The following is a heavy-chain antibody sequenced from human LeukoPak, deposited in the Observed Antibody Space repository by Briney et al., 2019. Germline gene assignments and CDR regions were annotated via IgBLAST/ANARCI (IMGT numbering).Heavy chain of an antibody. CDR3: ARKLRRRYDILTGSLHSEDGAFDI. CDR1: GGTFSSYA. D-gene: IGHD3-9*01. CDR2: IIPIFGTA. Sequence: SVKVSCKASGGTFSSYAISWVRQAPGQGLEWMGRIIPIFGTANYAQKFQGRVTITTDESTSTAYMELSSLRSEDTAVYYCARKLRRRYDILTGSLHSEDGAFDIWGQGTMVTVSS. V-gene: IGHV1-69*05. J-gene: IGHJ3*02.